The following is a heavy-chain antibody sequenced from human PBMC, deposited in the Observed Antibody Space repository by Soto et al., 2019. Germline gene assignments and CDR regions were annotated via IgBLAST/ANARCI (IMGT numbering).Heavy chain of an antibody. Sequence: ASVKVSCKASGYTFTSYAMHWVRQAPGQRLEWMGWINAGNGNTKYSQKFQGRVTITRDTSASTAYMELSSLRSEDTAVYYCATSSSWPHYYYYYGMDVWGQGTTVTVSS. CDR2: INAGNGNT. J-gene: IGHJ6*02. CDR3: ATSSSWPHYYYYYGMDV. V-gene: IGHV1-3*01. CDR1: GYTFTSYA. D-gene: IGHD6-13*01.